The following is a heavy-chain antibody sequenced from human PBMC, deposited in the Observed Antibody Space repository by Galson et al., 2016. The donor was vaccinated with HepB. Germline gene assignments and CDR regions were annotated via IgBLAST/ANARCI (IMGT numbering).Heavy chain of an antibody. CDR2: MWYDGSNK. Sequence: SLRLSCAASGFTFSSYGIHWVRQAPGKGLEWVAGMWYDGSNKYYADSVKGRFTISRDNSKNTLYLQMNSLRAEDTAVYYCARDQVYSGSGSHYTNWFDPWGQRTLVTVSS. J-gene: IGHJ5*02. D-gene: IGHD3-10*01. CDR1: GFTFSSYG. V-gene: IGHV3-33*01. CDR3: ARDQVYSGSGSHYTNWFDP.